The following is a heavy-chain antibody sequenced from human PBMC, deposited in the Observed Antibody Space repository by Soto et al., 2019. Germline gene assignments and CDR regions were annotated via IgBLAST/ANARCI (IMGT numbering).Heavy chain of an antibody. CDR3: ARHFLEYSSSSGPPDY. CDR1: GDSVSSDSYY. Sequence: TLSLTCTVSGDSVSSDSYYWTWIRQPPGKGLEWIGYISSSGSTKYNPSLKSRVTISRDTSSNQFSLELSSVTAADTAVYYCARHFLEYSSSSGPPDYWGQGTLVTVSS. CDR2: ISSSGST. J-gene: IGHJ4*02. D-gene: IGHD6-6*01. V-gene: IGHV4-61*01.